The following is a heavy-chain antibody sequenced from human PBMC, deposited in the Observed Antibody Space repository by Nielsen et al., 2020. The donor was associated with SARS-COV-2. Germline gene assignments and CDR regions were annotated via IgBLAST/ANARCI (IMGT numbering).Heavy chain of an antibody. V-gene: IGHV3-15*01. CDR3: AKDRDPCSSTSCYMNYYFDY. CDR2: IKSKTDGGTT. J-gene: IGHJ4*02. D-gene: IGHD2-2*02. Sequence: GGSLRLSCAASGFTFSNAWMSWVRQAPGKGLEWVGRIKSKTDGGTTDYAAPVKGRFTISRDDSKNTLYLQMNSLKTEDTAVYYCAKDRDPCSSTSCYMNYYFDYWGQGTLVTVSS. CDR1: GFTFSNAW.